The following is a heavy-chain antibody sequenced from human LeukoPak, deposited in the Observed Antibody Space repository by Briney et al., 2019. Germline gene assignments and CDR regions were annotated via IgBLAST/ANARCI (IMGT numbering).Heavy chain of an antibody. CDR3: ARGSLSGASLFDY. D-gene: IGHD1-26*01. J-gene: IGHJ4*02. V-gene: IGHV3-23*01. CDR1: GFTFSSYA. CDR2: ISGSGGST. Sequence: GGSLRLSCAASGFTFSSYAMSWVRQAPGKGLEWVSAISGSGGSTYYADSVKGRFTISRDNAKNSLYLQMSSLRDEDTAVYYCARGSLSGASLFDYWGQGTLVTVSS.